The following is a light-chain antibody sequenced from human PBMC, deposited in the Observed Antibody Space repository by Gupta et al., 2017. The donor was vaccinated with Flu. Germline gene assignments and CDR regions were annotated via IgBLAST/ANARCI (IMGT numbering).Light chain of an antibody. V-gene: IGKV3-15*01. Sequence: EIVVTQSPVTLSVSPGERATLSCRASHSVLSNIAWCHHKPGQAPRLLIYGASTRATGIPARFSGSGSGTEFTLTLSSLQSEDSAVYYCQQYNNWPRTFGGGTKVEIK. CDR1: HSVLSN. CDR2: GAS. CDR3: QQYNNWPRT. J-gene: IGKJ4*01.